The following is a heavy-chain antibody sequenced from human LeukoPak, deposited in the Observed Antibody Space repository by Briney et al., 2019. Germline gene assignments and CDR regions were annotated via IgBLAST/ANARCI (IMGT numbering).Heavy chain of an antibody. CDR3: AKGPVTTVTPLDH. V-gene: IGHV3-23*01. CDR1: GFTFSSYG. J-gene: IGHJ4*02. CDR2: ISDSGDST. Sequence: GGSLRLSCAASGFTFSSYGMHWVRQAPGKGLEWVSGISDSGDSTYYADSVKGRFTISRDNSKNTLYLQMNRLRGEDTAVYYCAKGPVTTVTPLDHWGQGTLVTVSS. D-gene: IGHD4-11*01.